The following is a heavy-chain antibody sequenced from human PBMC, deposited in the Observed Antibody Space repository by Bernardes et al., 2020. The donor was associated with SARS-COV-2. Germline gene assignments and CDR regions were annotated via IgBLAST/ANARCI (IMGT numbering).Heavy chain of an antibody. D-gene: IGHD4-17*01. CDR2: IRRKANSYAT. CDR1: GFTFSGSA. V-gene: IGHV3-73*01. Sequence: GGSLRLSCAASGFTFSGSAMHWVRQASGKGLEWVGRIRRKANSYATAYAASVKGRFTISRDDSKNTAYLQMNSLKTEDTAVYYCTRHFDYGGNSNWFDPWGQGTLVTVSS. CDR3: TRHFDYGGNSNWFDP. J-gene: IGHJ5*02.